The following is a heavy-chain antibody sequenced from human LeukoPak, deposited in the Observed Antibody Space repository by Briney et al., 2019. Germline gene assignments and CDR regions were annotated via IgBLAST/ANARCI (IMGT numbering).Heavy chain of an antibody. V-gene: IGHV1-69*13. CDR2: ITPIFGTA. CDR1: GGTFSTYD. J-gene: IGHJ5*02. D-gene: IGHD3-22*01. Sequence: ASVKVSCKATGGTFSTYDISWVRQAPGQGLEWMGGITPIFGTAKYAQKFQGRVTITADESTSTAYMELSSLRSEDTAVYYCASNYDSSGYYYGAFNHWGQGTLVPVSS. CDR3: ASNYDSSGYYYGAFNH.